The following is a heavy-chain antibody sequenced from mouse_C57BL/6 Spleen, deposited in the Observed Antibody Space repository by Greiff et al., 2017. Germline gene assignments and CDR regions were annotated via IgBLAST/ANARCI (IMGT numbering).Heavy chain of an antibody. CDR3: ARVRGYDGPSYWYFDV. Sequence: EVQLQQSGPELEKPGASVKIPCKASGYTFTDYNMDWVKQSHGKSLEWIGDINPNNGGTIYNQKFKGKATLTVDKSSSTAYMELRSLTSEDTAVYYCARVRGYDGPSYWYFDVWGTGTTVTVSS. V-gene: IGHV1-18*01. J-gene: IGHJ1*03. D-gene: IGHD2-2*01. CDR1: GYTFTDYN. CDR2: INPNNGGT.